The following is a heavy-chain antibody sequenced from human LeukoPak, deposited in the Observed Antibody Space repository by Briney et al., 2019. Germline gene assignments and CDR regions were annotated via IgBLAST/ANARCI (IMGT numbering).Heavy chain of an antibody. Sequence: PGGSLRLSCAASGFTFTRHWMGWVRQAPGKGLEWMDSVKKDGNQYSVDSVKGRFIISRDNARNSLSLQMNSLRVEDTAIYFCARGPDYGDRLDYFDYWGQGTLVTVSS. CDR1: GFTFTRHW. V-gene: IGHV3-7*01. CDR3: ARGPDYGDRLDYFDY. J-gene: IGHJ4*02. CDR2: VKKDGNQ. D-gene: IGHD4-17*01.